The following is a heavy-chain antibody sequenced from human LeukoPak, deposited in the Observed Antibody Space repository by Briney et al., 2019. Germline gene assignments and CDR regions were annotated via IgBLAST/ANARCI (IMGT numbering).Heavy chain of an antibody. Sequence: GASVKVSCKASGYTFTGYYMHWVRQAPGQGLEWMGWINPNRGGTNYAQKFQGRVTMTRDTSISTAYMELRSLRSDDTAVYYCARGQYTSSWYDWFDPWGQGTLVTVSS. CDR2: INPNRGGT. J-gene: IGHJ5*02. CDR3: ARGQYTSSWYDWFDP. V-gene: IGHV1-2*02. D-gene: IGHD6-13*01. CDR1: GYTFTGYY.